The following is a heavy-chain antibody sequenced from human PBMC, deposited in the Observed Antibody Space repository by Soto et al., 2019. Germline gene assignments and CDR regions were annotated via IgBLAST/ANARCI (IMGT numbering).Heavy chain of an antibody. CDR3: ARSPRGSGSNWFDT. D-gene: IGHD3-22*01. CDR2: ISGSGGST. CDR1: GFTFRSYA. V-gene: IGHV3-23*01. J-gene: IGHJ5*02. Sequence: EVQVLESGGGLVQPGGSLRLTCAASGFTFRSYAMSWVRQAPGKGLEWVSTISGSGGSTYYADSVKGRFTISRDNSKNTVHLQMNSLRADDTAVYYCARSPRGSGSNWFDTWGQGTLVTVSS.